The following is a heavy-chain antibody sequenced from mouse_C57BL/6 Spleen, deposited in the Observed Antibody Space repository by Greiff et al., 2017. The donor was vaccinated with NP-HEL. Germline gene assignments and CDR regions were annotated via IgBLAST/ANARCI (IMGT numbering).Heavy chain of an antibody. CDR3: ARDPYYYGSSYVGY. CDR1: GYTFTSYW. D-gene: IGHD1-1*01. CDR2: IYPGSGST. Sequence: QVQLKQPGAELVKPGASVKMSCKASGYTFTSYWITWVKQRPGQGLEWIGDIYPGSGSTNYNEKFKSKATLTVDTSSSTAYMQLSSLTSEDSAVYYCARDPYYYGSSYVGYWGQGTTLTVSS. J-gene: IGHJ2*01. V-gene: IGHV1-55*01.